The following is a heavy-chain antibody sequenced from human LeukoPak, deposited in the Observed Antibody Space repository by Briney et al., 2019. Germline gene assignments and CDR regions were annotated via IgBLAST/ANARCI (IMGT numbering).Heavy chain of an antibody. Sequence: SETLSLTCTVSGGSISSYYWSWIRQPPGKGLEWIGYTSHSGSTNSNPSLKNRVTISVDTSKNQFSLTLSPVTAADTAMYYCERAGKNSRSYYYWGQGTLVTVSS. D-gene: IGHD3-10*01. CDR1: GGSISSYY. CDR3: ERAGKNSRSYYY. V-gene: IGHV4-59*01. CDR2: TSHSGST. J-gene: IGHJ4*02.